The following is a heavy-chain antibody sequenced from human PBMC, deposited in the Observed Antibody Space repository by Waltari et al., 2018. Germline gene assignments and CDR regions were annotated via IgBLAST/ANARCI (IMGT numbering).Heavy chain of an antibody. CDR1: GGSISSRSYY. D-gene: IGHD7-27*01. Sequence: QLQLQESGPGLVKPSETLSLTCTVSGGSISSRSYYWGWIRQPPGKGLEWIGSIYYSGSTYYNPSLKSRVTISVDTSKNQFSLKLSSVTAADTAVYYCARLKGEVTWGDYFDYWGQGTLVTVSS. CDR3: ARLKGEVTWGDYFDY. J-gene: IGHJ4*02. CDR2: IYYSGST. V-gene: IGHV4-39*01.